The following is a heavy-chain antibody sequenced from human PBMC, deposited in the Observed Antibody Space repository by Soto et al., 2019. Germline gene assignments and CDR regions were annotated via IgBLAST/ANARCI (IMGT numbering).Heavy chain of an antibody. CDR2: IYYSGST. CDR1: GGSISSYY. J-gene: IGHJ4*02. Sequence: PSETLSLTCTVSGGSISSYYWSWIRQPPGKGLEWIGYIYYSGSTNYNPSLKSRVTISVDTSKNQFSLKLSSVTAADTAVYYCARAIKTYGDYYFDSWGQGTLVTVSS. CDR3: ARAIKTYGDYYFDS. V-gene: IGHV4-59*01. D-gene: IGHD4-17*01.